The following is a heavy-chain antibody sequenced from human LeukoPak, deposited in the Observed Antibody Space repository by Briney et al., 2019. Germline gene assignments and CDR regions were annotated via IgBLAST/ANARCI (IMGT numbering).Heavy chain of an antibody. CDR2: IYHSGST. J-gene: IGHJ4*02. CDR3: ARDGGYNGYLSY. Sequence: PSETLSLTCAVSGGSISSSNWWSWVRQPPGKGLAWIGEIYHSGSTNYNPSLKSRVTISVDTSKNQFSLQLRSVTAADTAVYYCARDGGYNGYLSYWGQGTLVTVSS. CDR1: GGSISSSNW. V-gene: IGHV4-4*02. D-gene: IGHD5-12*01.